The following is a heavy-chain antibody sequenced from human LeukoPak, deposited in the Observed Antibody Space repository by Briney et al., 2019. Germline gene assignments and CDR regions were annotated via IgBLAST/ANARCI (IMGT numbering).Heavy chain of an antibody. D-gene: IGHD6-13*01. Sequence: PSETLSLTCTVSGGSLSNYYWSWIRQPPGKGLGWIGRIYTGGGTNYNPSLKSRVTMSVSKNLFSLKLSSVTAADTAVYHCARSSRVAGGHYYFDYWGQGTLVTVSS. CDR3: ARSSRVAGGHYYFDY. J-gene: IGHJ4*02. CDR2: IYTGGGT. V-gene: IGHV4-4*07. CDR1: GGSLSNYY.